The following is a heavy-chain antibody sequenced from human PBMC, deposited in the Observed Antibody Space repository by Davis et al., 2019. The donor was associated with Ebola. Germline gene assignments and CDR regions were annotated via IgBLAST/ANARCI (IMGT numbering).Heavy chain of an antibody. CDR1: GFTFSSYA. J-gene: IGHJ4*02. V-gene: IGHV3-23*01. Sequence: GGSLRLSCAASGFTFSSYAMTWVRQAPGKGLEWVSGISGSGDNTYYADSVQGRFAISRDNSKNTLYLQMNSLRAEDTAVYYCARSLNDFWSGFGYWGQGTLVTVSS. CDR2: ISGSGDNT. D-gene: IGHD3-3*01. CDR3: ARSLNDFWSGFGY.